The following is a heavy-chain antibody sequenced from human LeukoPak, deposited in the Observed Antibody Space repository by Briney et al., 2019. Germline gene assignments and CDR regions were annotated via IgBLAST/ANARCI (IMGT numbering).Heavy chain of an antibody. Sequence: PGRSLRLSCAASGFTFDDYAMHWVRQAPGKGLEWVSGISWNSGSIGYADSVKGRFTISRDNAKDSLYLQMSSLRAEDTALYYCAKDIMIDYYGSGSYHGFDYWGQGTLVTVSS. CDR2: ISWNSGSI. D-gene: IGHD3-10*01. CDR1: GFTFDDYA. J-gene: IGHJ4*02. V-gene: IGHV3-9*01. CDR3: AKDIMIDYYGSGSYHGFDY.